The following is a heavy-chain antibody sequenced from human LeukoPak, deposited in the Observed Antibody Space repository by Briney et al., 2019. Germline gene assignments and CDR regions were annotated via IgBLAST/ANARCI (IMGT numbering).Heavy chain of an antibody. Sequence: SETLSLTCTVSGGSIRTDGSYWAWIRQPPGKGLEWIGSIYIDGITHYNSSLQSRVTLSIDTSKNQFSLKLTSVTAADTAVFYCARLFPRAGGYRNGMDVWAKGPAVTVSS. CDR2: IYIDGIT. D-gene: IGHD1-1*01. J-gene: IGHJ6*04. CDR3: ARLFPRAGGYRNGMDV. V-gene: IGHV4-39*01. CDR1: GGSIRTDGSY.